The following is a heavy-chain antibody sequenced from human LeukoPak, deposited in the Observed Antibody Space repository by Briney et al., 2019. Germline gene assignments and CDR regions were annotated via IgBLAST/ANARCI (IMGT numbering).Heavy chain of an antibody. CDR1: GGTFSSYA. Sequence: ASVKVSCKASGGTFSSYAISWVRQAPGQGLEWMGRIIPILGIANYAQKFQGRVTITADKSTSTAYMKLSSPRSEDTAVYYCARGVAMVRGVTKTIYYYGMDVWGQGTTVTVSS. CDR3: ARGVAMVRGVTKTIYYYGMDV. V-gene: IGHV1-69*04. CDR2: IIPILGIA. J-gene: IGHJ6*02. D-gene: IGHD3-10*01.